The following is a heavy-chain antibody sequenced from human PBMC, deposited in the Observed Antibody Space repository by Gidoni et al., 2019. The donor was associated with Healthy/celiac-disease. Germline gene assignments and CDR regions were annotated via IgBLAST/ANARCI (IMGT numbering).Heavy chain of an antibody. V-gene: IGHV4-38-2*02. CDR2: IYHSGST. CDR1: GYSISSGYY. J-gene: IGHJ3*02. Sequence: QVQLQGSGPGMLKPSETLSLTCAVSGYSISSGYYWGWIRQPPGKGLEWIGSIYHSGSTYYSPSLNSRVTISVDTSKIQFSLKLSSVTAADTAVYYCARDLTTDAFDIWGQETMVTVSS. CDR3: ARDLTTDAFDI. D-gene: IGHD3-9*01.